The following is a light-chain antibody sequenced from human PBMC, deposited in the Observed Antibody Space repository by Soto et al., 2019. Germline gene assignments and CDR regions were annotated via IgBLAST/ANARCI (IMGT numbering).Light chain of an antibody. CDR2: GAS. CDR1: QSVISY. CDR3: QQYGSTPLT. J-gene: IGKJ4*01. V-gene: IGKV3-20*01. Sequence: ESVLTQSPGTLSLSPGERATLSCRASQSVISYLAWYQQKPGQAPRLLIYGASSRATGIPDRFSGSVSGTDFTLTISRLEPEDFAVYYCQQYGSTPLTFGGGTKVEIK.